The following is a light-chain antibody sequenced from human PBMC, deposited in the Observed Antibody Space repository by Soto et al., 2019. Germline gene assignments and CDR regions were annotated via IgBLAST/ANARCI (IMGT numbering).Light chain of an antibody. Sequence: QSVLTQPASVSGSPGQSITISCTGTSSDVGSYNLVSWYQQHPGKAPKLMIYEGSKRPSGVSNRFSGSKSGNTASLTISGLQAEDEGDYYCCSYAGNSNYVFGTGTKLTVL. J-gene: IGLJ1*01. CDR1: SSDVGSYNL. CDR3: CSYAGNSNYV. V-gene: IGLV2-23*01. CDR2: EGS.